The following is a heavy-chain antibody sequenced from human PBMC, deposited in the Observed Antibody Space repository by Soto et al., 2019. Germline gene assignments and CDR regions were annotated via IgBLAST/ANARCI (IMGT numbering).Heavy chain of an antibody. D-gene: IGHD5-18*01. Sequence: QVQLVQSGAEVKKPGSSVKVSCKASGGTFSSYAISWVRQAPGQGLEWMGGIIPIFGTANYAQKFQGRVTIPADESTRTAYMELSSLRSEDTAVYYCAGSGYSYANSSYYGMDVWGQGTTVTVSS. J-gene: IGHJ6*02. V-gene: IGHV1-69*12. CDR2: IIPIFGTA. CDR3: AGSGYSYANSSYYGMDV. CDR1: GGTFSSYA.